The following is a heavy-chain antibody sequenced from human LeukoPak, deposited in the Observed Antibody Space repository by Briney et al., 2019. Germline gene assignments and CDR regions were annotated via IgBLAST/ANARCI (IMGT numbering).Heavy chain of an antibody. CDR2: ISWNSGSI. CDR1: GFTFDDXX. J-gene: IGHJ4*02. V-gene: IGHV3-9*01. Sequence: SGFTFDDXXXXXXRXXXGXXXXXXSGISWNSGSIGYADSVKGRFTISRDNAKNSLYLQMNSLRAEDTALYYCAKGQVGATRYFDYWGQGTLVTVSS. D-gene: IGHD1-26*01. CDR3: AKGQVGATRYFDY.